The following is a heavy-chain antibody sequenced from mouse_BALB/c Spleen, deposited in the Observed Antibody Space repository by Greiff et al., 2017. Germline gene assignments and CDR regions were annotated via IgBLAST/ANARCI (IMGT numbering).Heavy chain of an antibody. CDR3: ASDTTVEGDDLDY. CDR1: GFTFSSFG. D-gene: IGHD1-1*01. V-gene: IGHV5-17*02. Sequence: EVQRVESGGGLVQPGGSRKLSCAASGFTFSSFGMHWVRQAPEKGLEWVAYISSGSSTIYYADTVKGRITIARDNPKNTLFLQMTSLRSEDTAMYYCASDTTVEGDDLDYWGQGTSVTVSS. J-gene: IGHJ4*01. CDR2: ISSGSSTI.